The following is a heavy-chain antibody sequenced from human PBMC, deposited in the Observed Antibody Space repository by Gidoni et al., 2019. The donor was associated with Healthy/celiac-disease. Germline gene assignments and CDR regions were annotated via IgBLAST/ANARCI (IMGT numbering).Heavy chain of an antibody. D-gene: IGHD3-10*01. Sequence: EAQLAQSGAEVNKPGESLKISCQGSGYSFTSYWIGWLRQMPGKGLEWMGIIYPGDSDTRYSPSFQGQVTISADKSISTAYLQWSSLKASDTAMYYCARGLFRGVADNWFDPWGQGTLVTVSS. CDR1: GYSFTSYW. J-gene: IGHJ5*02. CDR2: IYPGDSDT. V-gene: IGHV5-51*01. CDR3: ARGLFRGVADNWFDP.